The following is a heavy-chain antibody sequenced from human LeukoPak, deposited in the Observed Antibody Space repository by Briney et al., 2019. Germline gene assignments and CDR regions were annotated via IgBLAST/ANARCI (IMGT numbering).Heavy chain of an antibody. CDR1: GGSISSYY. CDR2: IYYSGST. V-gene: IGHV4-59*12. CDR3: ARVEGGGYHMAFDY. D-gene: IGHD3-22*01. Sequence: PSETLSLTCTVSGGSISSYYWSWIRQPPGKGLEWIGYIYYSGSTSYNPSLKSRVTISVDTSKNQFSLQLNSVTPEDTAVYYCARVEGGGYHMAFDYWGQGTLVTVSS. J-gene: IGHJ4*02.